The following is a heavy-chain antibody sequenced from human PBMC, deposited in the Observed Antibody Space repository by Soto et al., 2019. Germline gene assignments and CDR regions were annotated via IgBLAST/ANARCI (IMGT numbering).Heavy chain of an antibody. D-gene: IGHD1-26*01. CDR2: IYPSGTT. CDR3: AREGASGFGMDV. V-gene: IGHV4-4*07. J-gene: IGHJ6*02. Sequence: SETLSLTCTVSGGSMRTYYWGWIRQPAGKPLEWIGRIYPSGTTNYNPSLKSRVTLSLDTSKNQFSLNLSSVTAADTAVYYCAREGASGFGMDVWGQGTTATVSS. CDR1: GGSMRTYY.